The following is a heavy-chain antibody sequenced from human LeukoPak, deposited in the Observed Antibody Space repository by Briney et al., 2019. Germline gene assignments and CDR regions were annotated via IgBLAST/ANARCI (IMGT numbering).Heavy chain of an antibody. J-gene: IGHJ4*02. Sequence: PSETLSLTCAVSGGSISSGGYSWSWIRQPPGKGLEWIGYIYHSGSTYYNPSLKSRVTISVDRSKNQFSLKLSSVTAADTAVYYCARSVYGLVDYWGQGTLVTVSS. D-gene: IGHD4-17*01. CDR2: IYHSGST. CDR3: ARSVYGLVDY. V-gene: IGHV4-30-2*01. CDR1: GGSISSGGYS.